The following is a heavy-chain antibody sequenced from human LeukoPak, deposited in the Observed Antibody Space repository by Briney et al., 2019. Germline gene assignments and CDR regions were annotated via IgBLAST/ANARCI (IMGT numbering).Heavy chain of an antibody. CDR2: ISYDGSNK. CDR3: ARVGDSSGYYYFDY. J-gene: IGHJ4*02. D-gene: IGHD3-22*01. V-gene: IGHV3-30*01. Sequence: PGRSLRLSCAASGFTFSSYAMHWVRQAPGKGLEWVAVISYDGSNKYYADSVKGRFTISRDNSKNTLYLQMNSLRAEDTAVYYCARVGDSSGYYYFDYRGQGTLVTVSS. CDR1: GFTFSSYA.